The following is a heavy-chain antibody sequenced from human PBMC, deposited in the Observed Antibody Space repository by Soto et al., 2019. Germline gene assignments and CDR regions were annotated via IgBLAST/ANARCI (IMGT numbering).Heavy chain of an antibody. CDR3: ARVYCSTTTCHVQAFDS. V-gene: IGHV3-48*03. J-gene: IGHJ4*02. CDR2: ISSSGDSS. Sequence: EVQLVESGGGLAQPGGSERLSCAASGFIFSSYEMNWVRQAPGKTLEWVSYISSSGDSSYYADSVKGRFTISRDNARKSLYLQMNSLRAEDTAVYYCARVYCSTTTCHVQAFDSWGQGTLVTVSS. CDR1: GFIFSSYE. D-gene: IGHD2-2*01.